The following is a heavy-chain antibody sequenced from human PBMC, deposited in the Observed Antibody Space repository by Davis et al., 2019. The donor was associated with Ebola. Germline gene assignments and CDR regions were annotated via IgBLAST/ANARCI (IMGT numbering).Heavy chain of an antibody. Sequence: FTFSRDNSKNTLFLQMNSLRAEDTAVYYCAKDKRGIQLWFDAFDIWGQGTMVTVSS. J-gene: IGHJ3*02. D-gene: IGHD5-18*01. V-gene: IGHV3-23*01. CDR3: AKDKRGIQLWFDAFDI.